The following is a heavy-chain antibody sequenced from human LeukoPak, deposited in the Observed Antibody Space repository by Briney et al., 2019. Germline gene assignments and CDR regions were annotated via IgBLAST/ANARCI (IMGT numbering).Heavy chain of an antibody. CDR2: IYISGST. Sequence: SETLSLTCTVSGGSISNYYWSWIRQPAGKGLEWIGRIYISGSTNYNPSLKSRVAMSVDTSKNQFSLKLNSVTAADTAVYYCARDPWYSNEPASDYWGQGTLVTVSS. J-gene: IGHJ4*02. V-gene: IGHV4-4*07. CDR3: ARDPWYSNEPASDY. D-gene: IGHD6-13*01. CDR1: GGSISNYY.